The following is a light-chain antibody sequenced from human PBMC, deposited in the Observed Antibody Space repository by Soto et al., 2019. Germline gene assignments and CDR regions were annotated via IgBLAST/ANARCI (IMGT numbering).Light chain of an antibody. CDR3: SSYAGSSNV. J-gene: IGLJ1*01. CDR2: EVN. V-gene: IGLV2-8*01. CDR1: SIDGCGDYY. Sequence: QSPLTHLDTASGALVSSGSITRPGTSIDGCGDYYVSWYQQHPGKASKPKIYEVNKRPSGVPDRFSGSKSGNTASLTVSGLQAEDEADYYCSSYAGSSNVFGTGPKATV.